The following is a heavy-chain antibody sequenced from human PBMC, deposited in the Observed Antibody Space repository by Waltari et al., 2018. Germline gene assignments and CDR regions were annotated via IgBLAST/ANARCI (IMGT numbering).Heavy chain of an antibody. CDR2: ISRRESA. Sequence: QLQLQESGPGLVQPSETLFLTCNVSGGSISATSYFWGWVRQPPGKGLEWIGSISRRESALYKSSLTSRATISFDNAKNQLYLKLTSLTAADTATYYCTRDANVGAHPPIGYWGQGALVTVS. CDR1: GGSISATSYF. V-gene: IGHV4-39*07. CDR3: TRDANVGAHPPIGY. D-gene: IGHD3-16*01. J-gene: IGHJ4*02.